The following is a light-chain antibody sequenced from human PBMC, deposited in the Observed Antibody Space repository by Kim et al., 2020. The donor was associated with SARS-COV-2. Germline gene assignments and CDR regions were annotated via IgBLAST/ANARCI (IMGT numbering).Light chain of an antibody. CDR1: SSDIGSYSL. V-gene: IGLV2-23*01. J-gene: IGLJ2*01. Sequence: GQSFTISCTGTSSDIGSYSLVSWYQRYPGEAPKLMIYEGSKRPSGVSPRFSGSKSGNTASLTISGLQAEDEADYYCCSHAGGGTMLFGGGTQLTVL. CDR2: EGS. CDR3: CSHAGGGTML.